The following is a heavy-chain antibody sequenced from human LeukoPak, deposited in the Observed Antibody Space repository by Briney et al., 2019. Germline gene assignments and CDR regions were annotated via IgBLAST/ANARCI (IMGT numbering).Heavy chain of an antibody. V-gene: IGHV3-30*02. CDR3: AHVGYINPY. CDR1: ALTFSTYG. CDR2: IRYDGSNK. J-gene: IGHJ4*02. D-gene: IGHD1-1*01. Sequence: PGGSLRLSCAASALTFSTYGMHWVRQAPGKGLEWVAFIRYDGSNKYYADSVKGRFTISRDNSKNTLYLQMNSLRAEDTAVYYCAHVGYINPYWGQGTLVTVSS.